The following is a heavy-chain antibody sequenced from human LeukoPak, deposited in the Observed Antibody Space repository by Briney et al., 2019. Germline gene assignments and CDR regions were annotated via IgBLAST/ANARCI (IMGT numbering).Heavy chain of an antibody. J-gene: IGHJ4*02. D-gene: IGHD6-19*01. V-gene: IGHV3-23*01. CDR3: AKVAEYSSGWCYDY. CDR2: IRGSGGST. Sequence: SGGSLRLSCAASGFTFSSYATSWVRQAPGKGPEWVSTIRGSGGSTYYADSVKGRFTISRDNSKNTLYLQMNNLRVEDTAVYYCAKVAEYSSGWCYDYWGQGTLVTVSS. CDR1: GFTFSSYA.